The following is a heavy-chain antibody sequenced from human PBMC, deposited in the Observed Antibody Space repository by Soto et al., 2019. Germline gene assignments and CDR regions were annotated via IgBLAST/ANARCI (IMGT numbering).Heavy chain of an antibody. J-gene: IGHJ4*02. CDR2: IKKDGSGT. CDR1: GFNFNDHW. CDR3: ARVANGVVAPAAKYYFDY. D-gene: IGHD2-2*01. Sequence: PGGSLRLSCAASGFNFNDHWITWVRQAPWKGLEWVANIKKDGSGTYYVDSVKGRFTISRDNANNSLFLQMNSLRADDTAVYYCARVANGVVAPAAKYYFDYLGQGALVPVCS. V-gene: IGHV3-7*03.